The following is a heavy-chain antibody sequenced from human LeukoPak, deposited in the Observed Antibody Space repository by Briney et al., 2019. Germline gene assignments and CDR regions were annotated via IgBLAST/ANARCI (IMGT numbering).Heavy chain of an antibody. V-gene: IGHV3-21*01. CDR2: ISGSSDYI. CDR3: TSYYYDDNYFYYMDV. CDR1: GFTFSSYA. J-gene: IGHJ6*03. D-gene: IGHD3-22*01. Sequence: GGSLRLSCAASGFTFSSYAMSWVRQAPGKGLEWVSSISGSSDYIYYADSVKGRFTISRDNAKKSLYLQMNSLRAEDTAVYYCTSYYYDDNYFYYMDVWGNGTTVTVSS.